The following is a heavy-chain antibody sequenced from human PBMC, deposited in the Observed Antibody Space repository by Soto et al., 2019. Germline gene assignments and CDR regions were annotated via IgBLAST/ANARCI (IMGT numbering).Heavy chain of an antibody. CDR1: GYTFSTST. CDR3: AIANYGDDDY. Sequence: LVQSGAEAKKPGTSVKVSCKASGYTFSTSTISWVRQAPGQGLEWLGWIKAYSGNTNYAPKLQGRVTMTTDTSTSTAYVELRSLTNDDTAMYYCAIANYGDDDYWGQGTLVTVSS. V-gene: IGHV1-18*04. J-gene: IGHJ4*02. D-gene: IGHD4-17*01. CDR2: IKAYSGNT.